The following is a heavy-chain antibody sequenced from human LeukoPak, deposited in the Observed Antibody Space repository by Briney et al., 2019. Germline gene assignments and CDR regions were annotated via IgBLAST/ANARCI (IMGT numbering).Heavy chain of an antibody. CDR3: ARRKAGSSTRWKLSASHYYYYMDV. D-gene: IGHD2-2*01. J-gene: IGHJ6*03. CDR2: INHSGST. CDR1: GGSFSGYY. Sequence: SETLSLTCAVYGGSFSGYYWSWIRQPPGKGLEWIGEINHSGSTNYNPSLKSRVTISVDTSKNQFSLKLSSVTAADTAVYYCARRKAGSSTRWKLSASHYYYYMDVWGKGTTVTVSS. V-gene: IGHV4-34*01.